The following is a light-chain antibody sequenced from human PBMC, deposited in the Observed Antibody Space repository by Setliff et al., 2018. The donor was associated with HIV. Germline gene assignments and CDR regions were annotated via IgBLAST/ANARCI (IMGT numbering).Light chain of an antibody. Sequence: QSALTQPPSASGTPGRSITISCSGSISNIGSNTVNWYQQLPGTAPKLLMYGVDQRPSRVPDRFSASKSGTSASLAISGLQSEDEADYYCAAWDGSLNAYLFGTGTKVTVL. V-gene: IGLV1-44*01. J-gene: IGLJ1*01. CDR1: ISNIGSNT. CDR3: AAWDGSLNAYL. CDR2: GVD.